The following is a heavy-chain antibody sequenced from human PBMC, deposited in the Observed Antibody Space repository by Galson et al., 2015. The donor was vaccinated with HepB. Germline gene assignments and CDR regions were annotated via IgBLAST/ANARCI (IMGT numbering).Heavy chain of an antibody. V-gene: IGHV3-30*18. Sequence: SLRLSCAASGFTFSSYGMHWVRQAPGKGLEWVAVISYDGSNKYYADSVKGRFTISRDNSKNTLYLQMNSLRAEDTAVYYCAKGVPRFGELFLYYFDYWGQGTLVTVSS. CDR1: GFTFSSYG. CDR3: AKGVPRFGELFLYYFDY. J-gene: IGHJ4*02. D-gene: IGHD3-10*02. CDR2: ISYDGSNK.